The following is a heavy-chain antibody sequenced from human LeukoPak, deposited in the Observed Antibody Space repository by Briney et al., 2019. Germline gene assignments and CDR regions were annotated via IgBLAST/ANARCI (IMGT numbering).Heavy chain of an antibody. CDR2: IYYSGST. CDR3: ARFGGGQYDY. Sequence: PSETLSLTCTVSGGSISSYYWNWIRQSPGKGLEWIGYIYYSGSTNYNPSLKSRVTVSVDTSKNQFSLKLSSVTAADTAVYYCARFGGGQYDYWGQGTLVTVSS. V-gene: IGHV4-59*01. J-gene: IGHJ4*02. D-gene: IGHD3-16*01. CDR1: GGSISSYY.